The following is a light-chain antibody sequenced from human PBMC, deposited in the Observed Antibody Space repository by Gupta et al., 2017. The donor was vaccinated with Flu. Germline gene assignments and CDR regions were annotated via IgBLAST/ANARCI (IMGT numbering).Light chain of an antibody. V-gene: IGLV2-14*01. Sequence: QSALTQPASVSGSPGQSITIPCTGTSSDVGGSNYVSWYQQHPGKAPKLMIYDVSNRPSGVSSRFSGSKSGNTASLTISGLEAEDESDYYCSLYTSTNTFYVFGTGTKVTVL. CDR2: DVS. J-gene: IGLJ1*01. CDR3: SLYTSTNTFYV. CDR1: SSDVGGSNY.